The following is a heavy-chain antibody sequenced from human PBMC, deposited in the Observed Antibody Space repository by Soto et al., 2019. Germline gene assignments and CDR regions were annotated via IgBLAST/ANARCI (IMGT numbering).Heavy chain of an antibody. Sequence: SETLSLTCAVYGGSFSGYYWSWARQPPGKGLEWIGEINHSGNTNYNPSLNPSLKSRVTISVDASKNQFSLNLRSVTATDTAVYYCARDSNIYYYDIPQHHFASWGQRSSVTGSS. V-gene: IGHV4-34*01. CDR2: INHSGNT. D-gene: IGHD3-9*01. CDR3: ARDSNIYYYDIPQHHFAS. J-gene: IGHJ1*01. CDR1: GGSFSGYY.